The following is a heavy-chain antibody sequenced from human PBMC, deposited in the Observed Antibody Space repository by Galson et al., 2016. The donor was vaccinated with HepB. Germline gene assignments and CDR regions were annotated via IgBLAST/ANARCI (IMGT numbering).Heavy chain of an antibody. CDR2: TGTGTGYK. J-gene: IGHJ6*02. CDR3: AKSTEGRLRFSGMDV. CDR1: GFTLRSYS. V-gene: IGHV3-21*01. Sequence: SLRLSCAASGFTLRSYSMTWVRQAPGKGLEWVSSTGTGTGYKYYAGSVRGRFTIPRDDPGNSLYLQMNSLRAEDTAVYFCAKSTEGRLRFSGMDVWGQGTTATVSS. D-gene: IGHD1-14*01.